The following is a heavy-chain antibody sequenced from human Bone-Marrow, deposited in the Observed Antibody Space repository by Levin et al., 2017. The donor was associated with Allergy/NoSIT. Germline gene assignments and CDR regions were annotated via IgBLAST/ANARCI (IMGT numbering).Heavy chain of an antibody. D-gene: IGHD3-10*01. CDR3: ATAPTYYYGSGMGDY. CDR2: FDPEDGET. J-gene: IGHJ4*02. Sequence: ASVKVSCKVSGYTLTELSMHWVRQAPGKGLEWMGGFDPEDGETIYAQKFQGRVTMTEDTSTDTAYMELSSLRSEDTAVYYCATAPTYYYGSGMGDYWGQGTLVTVSS. CDR1: GYTLTELS. V-gene: IGHV1-24*01.